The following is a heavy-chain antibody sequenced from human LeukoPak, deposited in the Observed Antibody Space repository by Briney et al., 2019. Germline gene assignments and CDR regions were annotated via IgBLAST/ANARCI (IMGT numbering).Heavy chain of an antibody. V-gene: IGHV3-23*01. Sequence: PGGSLRLSCAASGFTFSSYAMSWVRQAPGKGLEWVSAISGSGGSTYYADSVKGRFTISRDNSKNTLYLQMNSLRAEDTAVYYCAKTDYYASGSYKWEYFQHWGQGTLVTVSS. CDR2: ISGSGGST. CDR3: AKTDYYASGSYKWEYFQH. J-gene: IGHJ1*01. D-gene: IGHD3-10*01. CDR1: GFTFSSYA.